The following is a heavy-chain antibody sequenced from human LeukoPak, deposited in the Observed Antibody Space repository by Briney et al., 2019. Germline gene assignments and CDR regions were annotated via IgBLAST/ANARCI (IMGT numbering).Heavy chain of an antibody. CDR3: ARGGKTTYGMDV. J-gene: IGHJ6*02. Sequence: ASVKVSCKASGYTFTSYDINWVRQATGQGLEWMGSMNPNSGNTGYAQKFQGRVTMTRNTSISTAYMELSSLRSEDTAVYYCARGGKTTYGMDVWGQGTTVTVSS. CDR2: MNPNSGNT. V-gene: IGHV1-8*01. CDR1: GYTFTSYD. D-gene: IGHD4-17*01.